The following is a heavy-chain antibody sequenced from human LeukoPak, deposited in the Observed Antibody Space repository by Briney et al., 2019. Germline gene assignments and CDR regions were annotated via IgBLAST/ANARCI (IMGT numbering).Heavy chain of an antibody. CDR3: ARSPPNWGFDF. Sequence: PSQTLSLTCTVSGGSISSGSYYWSWIRQPAGKGLEWIGRIYTSGSTNYNPSLKSRVTISVDTSKNQFSLKLSSVTAADTAVYYCARSPPNWGFDFWGQGTLVTVSS. D-gene: IGHD7-27*01. CDR1: GGSISSGSYY. J-gene: IGHJ4*02. CDR2: IYTSGST. V-gene: IGHV4-61*02.